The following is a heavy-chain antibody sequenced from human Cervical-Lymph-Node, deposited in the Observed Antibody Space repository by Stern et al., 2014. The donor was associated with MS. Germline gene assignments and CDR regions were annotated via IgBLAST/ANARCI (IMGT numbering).Heavy chain of an antibody. CDR3: ARAGGSADDF. D-gene: IGHD3-10*01. CDR2: ISSRDGTI. V-gene: IGHV3-11*01. J-gene: IGHJ4*02. CDR1: GFIFSDYY. Sequence: MQLVESGGTLVRPGGSLRLSCAASGFIFSDYYMTWIRQAPGKGLEWISYISSRDGTIYYADSVKGRFTISRDNAKKSLYLQMNSLRSEDTAVYYCARAGGSADDFWGQGTLVTVSS.